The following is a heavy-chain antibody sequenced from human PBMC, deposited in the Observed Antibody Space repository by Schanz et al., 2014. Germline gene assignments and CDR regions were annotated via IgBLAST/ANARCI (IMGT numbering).Heavy chain of an antibody. CDR3: ATCSGGTCHAKPVLDN. J-gene: IGHJ4*02. CDR1: GYTFTSYG. V-gene: IGHV1-18*01. Sequence: QVQLVQSGAEVKKPGASVKVSCKASGYTFTSYGISWVRQAPGQGLEWMGWISAYNGNTNYAQKLQGRLTITADTSTSTAYMELSSLRSEDTAVYYCATCSGGTCHAKPVLDNWGQGTLVTVSS. D-gene: IGHD2-15*01. CDR2: ISAYNGNT.